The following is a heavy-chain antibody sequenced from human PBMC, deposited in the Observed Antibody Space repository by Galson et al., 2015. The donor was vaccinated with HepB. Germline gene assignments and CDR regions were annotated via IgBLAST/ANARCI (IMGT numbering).Heavy chain of an antibody. CDR3: ARDGFRGPTRPNNLDY. CDR1: GYTFTGYY. Sequence: SVKVSCKASGYTFTGYYIHWVRQAPGQGLEWMGWINPSSGDTNYGRKFRDGVTMTRDTAISTAYMELTRLRSDDTAVYYCARDGFRGPTRPNNLDYWSQGALVTVSS. D-gene: IGHD1-26*01. CDR2: INPSSGDT. J-gene: IGHJ4*02. V-gene: IGHV1-2*02.